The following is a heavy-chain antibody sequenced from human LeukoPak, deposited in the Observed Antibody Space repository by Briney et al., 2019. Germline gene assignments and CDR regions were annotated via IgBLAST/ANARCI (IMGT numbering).Heavy chain of an antibody. D-gene: IGHD4/OR15-4a*01. CDR1: GYSFSDSG. CDR2: ISPKNDNT. CDR3: AKQTNWDYAVDS. Sequence: ASVKVSCKTSGYSFSDSGISWVRQAPGRGLEWMGWISPKNDNTKYSQKFQGRVIMTTDTATSTAFMELRSLRSDDTAIFYCAKQTNWDYAVDSWGQGTLVTVSS. J-gene: IGHJ4*02. V-gene: IGHV1-18*01.